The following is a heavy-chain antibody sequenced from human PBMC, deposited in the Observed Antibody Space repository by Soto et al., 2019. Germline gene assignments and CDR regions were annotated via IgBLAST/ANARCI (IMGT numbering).Heavy chain of an antibody. CDR3: ATHSRGLYGSYYIFYYYGMDV. Sequence: ASVKVSCKVSGYTLTELSMHWVRQAPGKGLEWMGGFDPEDGETIYAQKFQGRVTMTEDTSTDTAYMELSSLRSEDTAVYYCATHSRGLYGSYYIFYYYGMDVWGQGTTVTVS. CDR2: FDPEDGET. J-gene: IGHJ6*02. V-gene: IGHV1-24*01. D-gene: IGHD1-26*01. CDR1: GYTLTELS.